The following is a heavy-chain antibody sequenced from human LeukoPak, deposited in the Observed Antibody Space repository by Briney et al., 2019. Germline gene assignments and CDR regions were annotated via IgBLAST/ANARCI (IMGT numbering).Heavy chain of an antibody. J-gene: IGHJ4*02. Sequence: PGGSLRLSCAASGFTFSNALMSWVRQAPGKGLEWVSGINWNGGTTTYADSVKGRFTISRDNAKNSLYLQMNSLRVEDTAFYYCARNSGANVSTYSFQYWGRVTLFTVSS. CDR2: INWNGGTT. D-gene: IGHD1-26*01. CDR3: ARNSGANVSTYSFQY. CDR1: GFTFSNAL. V-gene: IGHV3-20*04.